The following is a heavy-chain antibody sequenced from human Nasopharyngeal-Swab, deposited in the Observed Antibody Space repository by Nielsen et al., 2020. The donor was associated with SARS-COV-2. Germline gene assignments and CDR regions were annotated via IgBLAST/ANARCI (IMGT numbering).Heavy chain of an antibody. J-gene: IGHJ4*02. CDR2: ISYDGSNK. Sequence: GGSLRLSCAASGFTFTSYAMHWVRQAPGQGLEWMAVISYDGSNKYYAGSVKGRFTISRDNSKNTLYLQMNSLRAEDTAVYYCARVRVGTTNFDYWGQGTLVTVSS. CDR3: ARVRVGTTNFDY. V-gene: IGHV3-30-3*01. CDR1: GFTFTSYA. D-gene: IGHD1-26*01.